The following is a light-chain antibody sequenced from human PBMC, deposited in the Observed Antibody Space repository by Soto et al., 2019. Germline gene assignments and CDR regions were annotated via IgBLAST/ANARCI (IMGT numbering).Light chain of an antibody. CDR2: GTS. CDR1: QSVSSKY. V-gene: IGKV3-20*01. J-gene: IGKJ3*01. CDR3: QQYGSSLFT. Sequence: DIVLTQSPGTLSWSPGERAPLSCRASQSVSSKYLAWYQQKPGQAPRVLIYGTSIRASGVPERFSGGGSGTDFTLAITRLEPEDFAVYYCQQYGSSLFTFGPGTKVDIK.